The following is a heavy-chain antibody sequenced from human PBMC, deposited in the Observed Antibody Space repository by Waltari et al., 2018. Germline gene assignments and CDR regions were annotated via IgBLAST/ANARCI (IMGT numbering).Heavy chain of an antibody. Sequence: QVQLVQSGAEVKKPGASVKVSCKASGYTFTSYGISWVRQAPGQGLEWMGWVSAYNGNTNYAQKLQGRVTMTTDTSTSTAYMELRSLRSDDTAVYYCARFRVIFGVVITNDAFDIWGQGTMVTVSS. CDR2: VSAYNGNT. V-gene: IGHV1-18*01. D-gene: IGHD3-3*01. J-gene: IGHJ3*02. CDR1: GYTFTSYG. CDR3: ARFRVIFGVVITNDAFDI.